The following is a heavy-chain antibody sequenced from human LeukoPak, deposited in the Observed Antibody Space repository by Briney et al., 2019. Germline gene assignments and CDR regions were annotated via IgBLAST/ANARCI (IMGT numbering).Heavy chain of an antibody. CDR3: ARLRGGIYSSRDAFDI. CDR1: GYSFTTNG. J-gene: IGHJ3*02. Sequence: ASVTVSCRASGYSFTTNGSSWVGQAPGQGREGMAWISPDNGDTKYAQEFQGRLTVTTDTATSTAYMELRSLRSDDTAVYYCARLRGGIYSSRDAFDIWGQGTMVTVSS. V-gene: IGHV1-18*04. D-gene: IGHD6-19*01. CDR2: ISPDNGDT.